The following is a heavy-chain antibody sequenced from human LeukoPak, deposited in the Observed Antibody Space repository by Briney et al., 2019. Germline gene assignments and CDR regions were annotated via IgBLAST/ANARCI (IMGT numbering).Heavy chain of an antibody. CDR1: GGSISSGSYY. J-gene: IGHJ4*02. CDR3: ARLYDYPPPYFDY. Sequence: SETLSLTCTVSGGSISSGSYYWSWIRQPAGKGLEWIGSIYYSGSTYYNPSLKSRVTISVDTSKNQFSLKLSSVTAADTAVYYCARLYDYPPPYFDYWGQGTLVTVSS. D-gene: IGHD3-16*01. V-gene: IGHV4-39*01. CDR2: IYYSGST.